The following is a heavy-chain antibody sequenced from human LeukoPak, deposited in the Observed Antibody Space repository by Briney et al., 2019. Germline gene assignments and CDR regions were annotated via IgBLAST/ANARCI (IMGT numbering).Heavy chain of an antibody. Sequence: PSETLSLTCSVSGDSLYPHYWNWIRQPPGKGLEWIGFVYAAGATNYSPSLKSRVTIFVDTSKNHFSLRLTSVTAADTAVYYCAREILGGRPGRFDSWGQGILATVSS. CDR2: VYAAGAT. V-gene: IGHV4-4*09. D-gene: IGHD1-26*01. CDR3: AREILGGRPGRFDS. CDR1: GDSLYPHY. J-gene: IGHJ4*02.